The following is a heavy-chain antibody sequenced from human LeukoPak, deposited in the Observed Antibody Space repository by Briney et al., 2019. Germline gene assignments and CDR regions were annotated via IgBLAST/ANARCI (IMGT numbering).Heavy chain of an antibody. CDR2: ISYDGSNK. V-gene: IGHV3-30-3*01. CDR3: ARDPWREQWLVLSYYYYGMDV. D-gene: IGHD6-19*01. Sequence: PGRSLRLSCAASGFTFSSYAMHWVRQAPGKGLEWVAVISYDGSNKYYADSVKGRFTISRDNSKNTLYLQMNSLRAEDTAVYYCARDPWREQWLVLSYYYYGMDVWGQGTTVTVSS. CDR1: GFTFSSYA. J-gene: IGHJ6*02.